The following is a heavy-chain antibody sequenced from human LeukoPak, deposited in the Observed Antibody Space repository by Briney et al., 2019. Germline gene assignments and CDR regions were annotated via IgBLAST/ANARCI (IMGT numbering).Heavy chain of an antibody. V-gene: IGHV1-69*13. CDR1: RGTFSSYA. CDR3: ARVAGGRYCSSTSCYMRGWFDP. Sequence: SVKVSCKASRGTFSSYAITWVRQAPGQGLEWMGGIIPIFGTANYAQKFQGRVTITADEFTSTAYMELSSLRSEDTAVYYCARVAGGRYCSSTSCYMRGWFDPWGQGTLVTVSS. J-gene: IGHJ5*02. D-gene: IGHD2-2*02. CDR2: IIPIFGTA.